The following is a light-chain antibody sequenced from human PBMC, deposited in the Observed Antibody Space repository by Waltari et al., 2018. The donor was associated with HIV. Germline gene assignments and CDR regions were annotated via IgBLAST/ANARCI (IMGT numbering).Light chain of an antibody. CDR3: QQYNKWPRT. J-gene: IGKJ4*01. CDR2: GAS. Sequence: EIVMTQSPATLSVSPGDRGTLSCRASQNINNTLACYQLKPGQAPRLIISGASTRATGTPARFSGSGSGTDFTLNIGTLQSEDFAVYYCQQYNKWPRTFGRGTKVEIK. CDR1: QNINNT. V-gene: IGKV3-15*01.